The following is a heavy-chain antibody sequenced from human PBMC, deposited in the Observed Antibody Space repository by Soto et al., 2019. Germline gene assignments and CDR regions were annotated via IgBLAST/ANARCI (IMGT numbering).Heavy chain of an antibody. CDR3: AAGRWMVRY. Sequence: GVALRLSCETSGFSRSDYWMSWVRHAPGKGMEWVANVKQDGSEKNYVDSVKGRFSISRDNAKNSVYLQMNSLRGQDTAVYHCAAGRWMVRYWGLGILVTVSS. D-gene: IGHD6-19*01. CDR2: VKQDGSEK. J-gene: IGHJ4*02. V-gene: IGHV3-7*02. CDR1: GFSRSDYW.